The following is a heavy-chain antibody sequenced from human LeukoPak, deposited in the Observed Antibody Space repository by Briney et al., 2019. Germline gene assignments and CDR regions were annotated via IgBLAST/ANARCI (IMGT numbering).Heavy chain of an antibody. CDR1: GFTFSSYG. CDR3: ARVPCGGDKRRGYFDY. J-gene: IGHJ4*02. Sequence: PGGSLRLSCAASGFTFSSYGMHWVRQAPGKGLEWVAFIRYDGSNKYYADSVKGRFTISRDNSKNTLYLQMNSLRAQDTAVYYCARVPCGGDKRRGYFDYWGQGTLVTVSS. CDR2: IRYDGSNK. D-gene: IGHD2-21*02. V-gene: IGHV3-30*02.